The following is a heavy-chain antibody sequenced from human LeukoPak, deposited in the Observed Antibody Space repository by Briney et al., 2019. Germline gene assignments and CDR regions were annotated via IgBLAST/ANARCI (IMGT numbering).Heavy chain of an antibody. D-gene: IGHD6-13*01. J-gene: IGHJ4*02. Sequence: GASVKVSCKASGYTFTSYDINWVRQATGQGLEWMGWMNPNSGNTGYAQKFQGRVIMTRNTSISTAYMELSSLRSEDTAVYYCARGSDSSSWYYFDYWGQGTLVTVSS. CDR3: ARGSDSSSWYYFDY. V-gene: IGHV1-8*01. CDR1: GYTFTSYD. CDR2: MNPNSGNT.